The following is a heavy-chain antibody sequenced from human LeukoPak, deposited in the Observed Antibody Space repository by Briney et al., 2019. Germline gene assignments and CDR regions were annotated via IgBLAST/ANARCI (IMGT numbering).Heavy chain of an antibody. CDR2: ISGGGGST. Sequence: GGSLRLSCAASGFTFSSYAMSWVRQAPGKGLEWVSAISGGGGSTYYADSVKGRFTISRGNSKNTLYLQMNSLRAEDTAVYYCAKRVSSSWYGGDYWGQGTLVTVSS. J-gene: IGHJ4*02. V-gene: IGHV3-23*01. CDR3: AKRVSSSWYGGDY. CDR1: GFTFSSYA. D-gene: IGHD6-13*01.